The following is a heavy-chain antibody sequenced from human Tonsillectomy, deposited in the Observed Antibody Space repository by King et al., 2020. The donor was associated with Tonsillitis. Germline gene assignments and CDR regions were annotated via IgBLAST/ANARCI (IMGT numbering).Heavy chain of an antibody. CDR2: INPSGGIT. V-gene: IGHV1-46*01. Sequence: VQLVESGAEVKKPGASVKVSCKASGYTFTSYFIHWVRQAPGQGLEWMGIINPSGGITNYAQKFQGRVTMTRDTSTSTVYMELSSLRSEDTAVYYCARLHPLDYGYNFDHWGQGTLVTVSS. D-gene: IGHD5-24*01. J-gene: IGHJ4*02. CDR1: GYTFTSYF. CDR3: ARLHPLDYGYNFDH.